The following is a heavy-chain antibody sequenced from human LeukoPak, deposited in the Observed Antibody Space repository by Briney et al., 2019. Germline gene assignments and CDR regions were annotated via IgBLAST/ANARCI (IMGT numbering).Heavy chain of an antibody. CDR3: ARGVEATNYYYYMDV. CDR1: GGSFSGYY. J-gene: IGHJ6*03. Sequence: SETLSLTCAVYGGSFSGYYWSWIRQPPGKGLEWIGEINHSGSTNYNPSLKSRVTISVDTSKNQFSLKLSSVTAADTAVYYCARGVEATNYYYYMDVWGKGTTVTVSS. CDR2: INHSGST. D-gene: IGHD5-12*01. V-gene: IGHV4-34*01.